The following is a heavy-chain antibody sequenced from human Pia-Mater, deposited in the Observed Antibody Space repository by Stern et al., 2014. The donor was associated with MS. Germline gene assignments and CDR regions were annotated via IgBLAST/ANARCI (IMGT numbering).Heavy chain of an antibody. CDR2: IIPIFGTA. J-gene: IGHJ3*02. Sequence: QVQLLQPGAEVKKPGSSVKVSCKASGGTFSSYAISWVRQAPGQGLEWMGGIIPIFGTANYAQKFQGRVRITADKSPSTAYMELSSLRSEDTAVYYCARDYGMTTTTGAFDIWGQGTMVTVSS. CDR3: ARDYGMTTTTGAFDI. CDR1: GGTFSSYA. D-gene: IGHD5-24*01. V-gene: IGHV1-69*06.